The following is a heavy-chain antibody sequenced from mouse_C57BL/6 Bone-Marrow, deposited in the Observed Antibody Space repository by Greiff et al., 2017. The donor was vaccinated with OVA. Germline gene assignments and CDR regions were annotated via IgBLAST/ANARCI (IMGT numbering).Heavy chain of an antibody. Sequence: QVQLQQPGAELVMPGASVKLSCKASGYTFTSYWMHWVKQRPGQGLEWIGEIDPSDSYTNYNQKFKGKSTLTVDKSSSTAYMQLSSLTSPDSAFYYCARFDYGSSYWYFDVWGTGTTVTVPS. CDR1: GYTFTSYW. CDR3: ARFDYGSSYWYFDV. V-gene: IGHV1-69*01. CDR2: IDPSDSYT. D-gene: IGHD1-1*01. J-gene: IGHJ1*03.